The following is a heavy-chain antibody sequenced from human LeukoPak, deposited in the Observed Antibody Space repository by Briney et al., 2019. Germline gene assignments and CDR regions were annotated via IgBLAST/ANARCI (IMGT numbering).Heavy chain of an antibody. V-gene: IGHV3-21*06. J-gene: IGHJ4*02. CDR2: ISSSGSYF. Sequence: PGGPLRLSCAVSGLTFSSYGMNWVRQAPGKGLEWVASISSSGSYFYYADSVKGRFTISRDSAKNSLYLQMDSLRGDDTALYFCARAYWDDEVYWGQGALVTVSS. CDR1: GLTFSSYG. D-gene: IGHD1-1*01. CDR3: ARAYWDDEVY.